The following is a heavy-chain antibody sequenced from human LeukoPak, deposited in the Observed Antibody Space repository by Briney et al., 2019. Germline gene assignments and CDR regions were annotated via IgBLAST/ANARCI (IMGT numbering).Heavy chain of an antibody. J-gene: IGHJ4*02. CDR2: ISWNSGSI. CDR3: AKGHALDY. CDR1: GFTFDDYA. V-gene: IGHV3-9*01. Sequence: PGGSLRLSCAASGFTFDDYAMHWVRHAPGKGLEWVSGISWNSGSIGYADSVKGRFTISRDNAKNSLYLQMNSLRAEDTALYYCAKGHALDYWGQGTLVTVSS.